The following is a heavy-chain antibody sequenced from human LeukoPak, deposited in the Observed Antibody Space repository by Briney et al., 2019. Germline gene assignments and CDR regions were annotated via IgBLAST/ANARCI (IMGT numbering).Heavy chain of an antibody. V-gene: IGHV3-74*01. J-gene: IGHJ6*02. Sequence: PGGSLRLSCAASGNYWMHWVRQAPGKGLVWVSHINSDGSWTSYADSVKGRFTISRDNAKNTLYLQMSSLRAEDTAVYYCAKENYYGMDAWGQGTTVTVSS. CDR3: AKENYYGMDA. CDR2: INSDGSWT. CDR1: GNYW.